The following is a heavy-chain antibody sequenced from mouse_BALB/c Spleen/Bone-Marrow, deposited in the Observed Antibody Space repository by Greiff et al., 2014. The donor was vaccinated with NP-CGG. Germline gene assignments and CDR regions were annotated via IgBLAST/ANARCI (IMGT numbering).Heavy chain of an antibody. V-gene: IGHV5-15*02. J-gene: IGHJ1*01. CDR1: GFTFSDYG. Sequence: DVHLVESGGGLVQPGGSRKLSCAASGFTFSDYGMAWVRQAPGKGPEWVAFISNLAYSIYYADTVTGRFTISRENAKNTLYLEMSSLRSEDTAMYYCARDWGRYRYFDVWGAGTTVTVSS. D-gene: IGHD6-1*01. CDR3: ARDWGRYRYFDV. CDR2: ISNLAYSI.